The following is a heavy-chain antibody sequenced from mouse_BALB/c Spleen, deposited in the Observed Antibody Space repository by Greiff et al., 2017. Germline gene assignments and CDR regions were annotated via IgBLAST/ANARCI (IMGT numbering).Heavy chain of an antibody. Sequence: QVQLQQSAAELARPGASVKMSCKASGYTFTSYTMHWVKQRPGQGLEWIGYINPSSGYTEYNQKFKDKTTLTADKSSSTAYMQLSSLTSEDSAVYYCARCYGKSYAMDYWGQGTSVTVSS. CDR3: ARCYGKSYAMDY. V-gene: IGHV1-4*02. J-gene: IGHJ4*01. CDR2: INPSSGYT. D-gene: IGHD2-1*01. CDR1: GYTFTSYT.